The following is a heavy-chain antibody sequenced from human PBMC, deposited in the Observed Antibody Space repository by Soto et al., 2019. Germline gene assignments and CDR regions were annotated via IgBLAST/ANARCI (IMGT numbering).Heavy chain of an antibody. CDR1: GFTFSSYA. CDR2: ISGSGGST. D-gene: IGHD6-19*01. CDR3: AKSEAVAGHLDY. J-gene: IGHJ4*02. Sequence: GGSLRLSCAASGFTFSSYAMSLVRQAPGKGLEWVSAISGSGGSTYYADSVKGRFTISRDNSKNTLYLQMNSLRAEDTAVYYCAKSEAVAGHLDYWGQGTLVTVSS. V-gene: IGHV3-23*01.